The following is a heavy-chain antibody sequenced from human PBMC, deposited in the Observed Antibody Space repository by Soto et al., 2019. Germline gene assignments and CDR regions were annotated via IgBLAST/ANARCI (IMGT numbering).Heavy chain of an antibody. Sequence: VGSLRLSCAGSGFTFNNFWMHWVRQAPGKGLVWVARINTDGSVTSHADSVKGRFTISRDNAKSTLYLQMNSLRAEDSARYYCARQTGLGATNYWGRGTLVTVSS. V-gene: IGHV3-74*01. CDR2: INTDGSVT. CDR3: ARQTGLGATNY. CDR1: GFTFNNFW. D-gene: IGHD1-26*01. J-gene: IGHJ4*02.